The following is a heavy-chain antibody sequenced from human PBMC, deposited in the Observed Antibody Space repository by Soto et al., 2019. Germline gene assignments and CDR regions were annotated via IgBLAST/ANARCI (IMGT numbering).Heavy chain of an antibody. Sequence: EVRLVESGGGLVQPGGSLRLSCAASGFTFSDFWMNWVRQTPGKGLEWVANIKQDGSGQNYVNSVRGRFTISRDNAKNLVDLQTDSLRAEDTAVYYCVGGTGWVHAYWGQGTLVPVSS. CDR2: IKQDGSGQ. V-gene: IGHV3-7*04. CDR3: VGGTGWVHAY. J-gene: IGHJ4*02. CDR1: GFTFSDFW. D-gene: IGHD1-26*01.